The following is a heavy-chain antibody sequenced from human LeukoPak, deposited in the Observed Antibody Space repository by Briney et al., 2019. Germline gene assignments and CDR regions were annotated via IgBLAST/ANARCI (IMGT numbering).Heavy chain of an antibody. Sequence: GASVKVSCKVSGYTLTELSMHWVRQAPGKGLEWMGGFDPEDGETIYAQKFQGRVTMTEDTSTDTAYMELSSLRSEDTAVYYCATQISMVRGVIPDDAFDIWGQGTMVTVSS. CDR3: ATQISMVRGVIPDDAFDI. CDR1: GYTLTELS. CDR2: FDPEDGET. J-gene: IGHJ3*02. V-gene: IGHV1-24*01. D-gene: IGHD3-10*01.